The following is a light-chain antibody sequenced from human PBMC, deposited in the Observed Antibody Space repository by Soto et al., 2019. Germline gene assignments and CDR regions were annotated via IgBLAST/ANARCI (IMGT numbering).Light chain of an antibody. CDR1: QSISTY. J-gene: IGKJ2*01. CDR2: AAS. Sequence: DIQMTQSPSSLSASVGDRVTITCRASQSISTYLNWYQQKPGKAPKLLIYAASSLQTGVPSGFSGRGSGTDFTRTVSSRQPEDFATYYGQQSYGTPYTFGQGTKLESK. V-gene: IGKV1-39*01. CDR3: QQSYGTPYT.